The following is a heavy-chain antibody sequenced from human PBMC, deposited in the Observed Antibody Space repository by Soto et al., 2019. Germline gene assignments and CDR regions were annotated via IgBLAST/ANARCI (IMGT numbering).Heavy chain of an antibody. Sequence: QVQLQESGPGLVKPSETLSLTCTVSSDSISGENWWSWVRQPPGMGLEWIGEIFHTGGTNYNPSLKSRVPMEVDKSKNQFSLKLISATAADTAVYYWARVFSSGSGWMYYFDFWGQGTLVSVSS. J-gene: IGHJ4*02. CDR3: ARVFSSGSGWMYYFDF. V-gene: IGHV4-4*02. D-gene: IGHD6-25*01. CDR1: SDSISGENW. CDR2: IFHTGGT.